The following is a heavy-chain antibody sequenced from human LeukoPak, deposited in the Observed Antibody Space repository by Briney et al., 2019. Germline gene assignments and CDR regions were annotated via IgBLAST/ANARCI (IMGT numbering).Heavy chain of an antibody. V-gene: IGHV4-38-2*02. CDR2: IYHSGST. J-gene: IGHJ4*02. CDR3: ARDRKSNYGDYLPFDY. CDR1: GGSISSYY. Sequence: PSETLSLTCTVSGGSISSYYWSWIRQPPGKGLEWIGSIYHSGSTYYNPSLKSRVTISVDTSKNQFSLKLSSVTAADTAVYYCARDRKSNYGDYLPFDYWGQGTLVTVSS. D-gene: IGHD4-17*01.